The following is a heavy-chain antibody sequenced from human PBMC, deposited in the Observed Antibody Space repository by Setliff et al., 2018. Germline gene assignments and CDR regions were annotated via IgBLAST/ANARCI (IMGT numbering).Heavy chain of an antibody. Sequence: PSETLSLTCTVSGGSISSYYWSWIRQPPGKGLEWIGCIYYAGSTNYNPSLKSRVTISVDTSKNQFSLKLSSVTAADTAVYYCARADSNTYYYYYYMDVWGKGTTVTVS. CDR3: ARADSNTYYYYYYMDV. CDR1: GGSISSYY. D-gene: IGHD4-4*01. CDR2: IYYAGST. V-gene: IGHV4-59*08. J-gene: IGHJ6*03.